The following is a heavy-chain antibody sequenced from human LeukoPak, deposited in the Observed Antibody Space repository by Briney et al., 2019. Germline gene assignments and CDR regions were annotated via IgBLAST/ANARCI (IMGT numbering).Heavy chain of an antibody. J-gene: IGHJ4*02. CDR2: ISWNSGSI. CDR3: Y. D-gene: IGHD2-8*01. V-gene: IGHV3-9*01. Sequence: PGGSLRLSCAASGFTFDDYAMHWVRQAPGKGLEWVSGISWNSGSIGYADSVKGRFTISRDNAKNSLYLQMNSLRAEDDNGQVDYWGQGTLVTVSS. CDR1: GFTFDDYA.